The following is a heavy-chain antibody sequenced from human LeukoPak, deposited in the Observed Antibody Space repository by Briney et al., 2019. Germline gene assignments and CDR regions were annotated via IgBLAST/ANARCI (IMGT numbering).Heavy chain of an antibody. Sequence: SETLSLTCTVSGGSISSSSYYWGWIRQPPGKGLEWIGSIYYSGSTYYNPSLKSRVTISVDTSKNRFSLKLSSVTAADTAVYYCARTPNWTYYDFWSGYHGYFQHWGQGTLVTVSS. D-gene: IGHD3-3*01. CDR1: GGSISSSSYY. CDR2: IYYSGST. CDR3: ARTPNWTYYDFWSGYHGYFQH. J-gene: IGHJ1*01. V-gene: IGHV4-39*01.